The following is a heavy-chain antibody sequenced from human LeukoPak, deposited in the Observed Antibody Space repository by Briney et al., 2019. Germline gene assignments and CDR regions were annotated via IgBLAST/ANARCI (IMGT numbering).Heavy chain of an antibody. CDR2: IYYSGST. D-gene: IGHD3-22*01. V-gene: IGHV4-30-4*01. CDR1: GGSISSGPYY. J-gene: IGHJ4*02. Sequence: SETLSLTCTVSGGSISSGPYYWRWIRQPPGKGLEWIGYIYYSGSTYYNPSLKSRVTISADTSKNHFSLNLSSVTAAGMAVYYCARVPDIGGYYLSFDYWGQGTLVTVSS. CDR3: ARVPDIGGYYLSFDY.